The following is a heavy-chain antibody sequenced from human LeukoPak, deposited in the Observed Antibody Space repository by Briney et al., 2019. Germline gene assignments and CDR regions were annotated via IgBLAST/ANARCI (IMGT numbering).Heavy chain of an antibody. V-gene: IGHV3-11*01. D-gene: IGHD3-22*01. CDR2: ISSSGSTI. J-gene: IGHJ4*02. Sequence: GGSLRLSCAASGFTFSDYYMSWIRQAPGKGLEWVSYISSSGSTIYYADSVKGRFTISRDNAKNSLYLQMNSLRAEGTAVYYCAREFDYDSRYFDYWGQGTLVTVSS. CDR1: GFTFSDYY. CDR3: AREFDYDSRYFDY.